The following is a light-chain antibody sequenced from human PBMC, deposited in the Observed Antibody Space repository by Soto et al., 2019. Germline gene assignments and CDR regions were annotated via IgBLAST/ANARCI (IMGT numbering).Light chain of an antibody. J-gene: IGLJ2*01. CDR2: EVT. CDR3: SSYTTNIAPVV. CDR1: SGDIGGYNY. Sequence: SALTQPASVSGSPGQSITISCTGTSGDIGGYNYVSWYQQHPGKAPKLLISEVTNLPSGVSNRFSGSKSGNTASLTISGLQAEDEADYYCSSYTTNIAPVVFGGGTELTVL. V-gene: IGLV2-14*01.